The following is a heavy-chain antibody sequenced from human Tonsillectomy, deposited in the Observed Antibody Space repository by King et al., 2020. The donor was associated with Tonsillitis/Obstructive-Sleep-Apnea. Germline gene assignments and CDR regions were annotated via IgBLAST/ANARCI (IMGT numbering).Heavy chain of an antibody. V-gene: IGHV1-24*01. CDR2: FYPEDGET. D-gene: IGHD3-10*01. CDR3: ATGPRRSMVQIYYYYMDV. J-gene: IGHJ6*03. Sequence: QVQLVQSGAEVRKPGASVKVSCKVSGYTLTELSIHWVRQAPGKGLEWMGGFYPEDGETVYAQKFQGRGTVTEDTSTDTAYMERCSLTSEDTAVYYCATGPRRSMVQIYYYYMDVWGKGTAVTVSS. CDR1: GYTLTELS.